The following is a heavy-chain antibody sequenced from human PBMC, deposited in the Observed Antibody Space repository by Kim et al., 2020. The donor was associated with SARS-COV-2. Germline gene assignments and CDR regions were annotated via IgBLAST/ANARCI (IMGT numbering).Heavy chain of an antibody. J-gene: IGHJ6*02. V-gene: IGHV3-23*01. Sequence: GGSLRLSCAASGFTFSNYAMSWIRQAPGKGLEWVSGISGSGKSTYYADSVDDRVTISRDNSKNTLYLQMSSLRAGDTALYYCARESSVVLPPATGGMDVWGQGTTVTVSS. CDR2: ISGSGKST. CDR3: ARESSVVLPPATGGMDV. CDR1: GFTFSNYA. D-gene: IGHD2-2*01.